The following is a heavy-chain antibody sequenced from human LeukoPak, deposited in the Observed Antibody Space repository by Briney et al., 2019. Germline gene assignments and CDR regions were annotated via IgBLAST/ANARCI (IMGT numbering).Heavy chain of an antibody. Sequence: SETLSLTCAVYGGSFSGYYWSWIRQPPGKGLEWIGEINHSGSTNYNPSLKSRVTISVDTSKNQFSPKLSSVTAADTAVYYCARGRVVVVVAATRVWFDPWGQGTLVTVSS. CDR3: ARGRVVVVVAATRVWFDP. J-gene: IGHJ5*02. D-gene: IGHD2-15*01. CDR2: INHSGST. CDR1: GGSFSGYY. V-gene: IGHV4-34*01.